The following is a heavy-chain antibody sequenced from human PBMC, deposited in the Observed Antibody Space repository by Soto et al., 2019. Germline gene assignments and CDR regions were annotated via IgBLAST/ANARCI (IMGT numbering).Heavy chain of an antibody. V-gene: IGHV4-34*01. J-gene: IGHJ6*02. CDR3: ARGRKCSGRSCYEYYYGMDV. D-gene: IGHD2-15*01. CDR2: INHSGST. CDR1: GGSFSGYY. Sequence: PSETLSLTCAVYGGSFSGYYWSWIRQPPGKGLEWIGEINHSGSTNYNPSLKSRVTISVDTSKNQFSLKLSSVTAADTAVYYCARGRKCSGRSCYEYYYGMDVWGQGTTVTVSS.